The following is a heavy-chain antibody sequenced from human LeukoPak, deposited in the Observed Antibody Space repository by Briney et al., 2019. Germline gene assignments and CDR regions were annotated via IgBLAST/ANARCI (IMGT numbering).Heavy chain of an antibody. V-gene: IGHV1-46*01. Sequence: ASVKVSCKASGYMFTNYYMHWVRQAPGQGLEWMGVINTSDGGTSYAQKFQGRVTVTRDTSTSTVYMKLSSLRSEDTAVYYCAKHDGYCGGDCYSGVDYWGQGTLVTVSS. CDR2: INTSDGGT. D-gene: IGHD2-21*02. CDR3: AKHDGYCGGDCYSGVDY. CDR1: GYMFTNYY. J-gene: IGHJ4*02.